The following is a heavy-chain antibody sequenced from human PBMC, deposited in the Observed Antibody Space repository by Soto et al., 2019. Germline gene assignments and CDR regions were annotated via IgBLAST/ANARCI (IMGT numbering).Heavy chain of an antibody. CDR2: ISGSGGST. V-gene: IGHV3-23*01. CDR3: APHLWFGELYY. D-gene: IGHD3-10*01. Sequence: EVQLLESGGGWVQPGGSLRLSCAASGFTFSSYAMSWVRQAPGKGLEWVSAISGSGGSTYYADSVKGRFTISRDNSKNTLYLQMNSLRAEDTAVYYCAPHLWFGELYYWGQGTLVTVSS. J-gene: IGHJ4*02. CDR1: GFTFSSYA.